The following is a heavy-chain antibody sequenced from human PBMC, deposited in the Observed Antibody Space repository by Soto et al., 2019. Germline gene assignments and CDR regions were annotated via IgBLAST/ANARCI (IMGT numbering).Heavy chain of an antibody. J-gene: IGHJ4*02. CDR2: ISYDGSNK. V-gene: IGHV3-30*18. D-gene: IGHD6-19*01. CDR1: GFTFSSYG. Sequence: GSLRLSCAASGFTFSSYGMHWFRQAPGKGLEWVAVISYDGSNKYYADSVKGRFTISRDNSKNTLYLQMNSLRAEDTAVYYCAKDLRYSSGWYGYFEYWGQGA. CDR3: AKDLRYSSGWYGYFEY.